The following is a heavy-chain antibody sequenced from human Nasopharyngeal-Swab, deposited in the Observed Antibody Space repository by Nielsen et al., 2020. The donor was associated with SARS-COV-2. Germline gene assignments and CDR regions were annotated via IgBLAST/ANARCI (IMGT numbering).Heavy chain of an antibody. V-gene: IGHV1-8*01. CDR2: MNPNSGNA. CDR3: ARTLLGWWEWLSLAIYYGMDV. D-gene: IGHD3-3*01. CDR1: GYTFTSSD. Sequence: ASVKVSCKASGYTFTSSDINWVRQATGQRLEWMGWMNPNSGNAGYAQKLQGRVTMTTDTSTSTAYMELRSLRSDDTAVYYCARTLLGWWEWLSLAIYYGMDVWGQGTTVTVSS. J-gene: IGHJ6*02.